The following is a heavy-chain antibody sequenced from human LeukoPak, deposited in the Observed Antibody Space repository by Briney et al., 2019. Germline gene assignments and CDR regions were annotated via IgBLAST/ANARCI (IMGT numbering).Heavy chain of an antibody. D-gene: IGHD4-17*01. CDR2: ISGSGGST. V-gene: IGHV3-23*01. CDR3: AKDMGYGDYSDY. CDR1: GFTFSSYA. Sequence: GGSLRLSCAASGFTFSSYAMSWVRQAPGKGLEWVSAISGSGGSTYYADSVKGRFTITRDNSKNTLYLQMNSLRAEDTAVYYCAKDMGYGDYSDYWGQGTLVTVSS. J-gene: IGHJ4*02.